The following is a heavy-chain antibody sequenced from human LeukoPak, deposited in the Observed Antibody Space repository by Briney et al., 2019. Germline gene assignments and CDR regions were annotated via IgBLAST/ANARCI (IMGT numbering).Heavy chain of an antibody. V-gene: IGHV3-74*01. J-gene: IGHJ4*02. CDR2: INTDGSST. Sequence: PGGSLRLSCAASGFIFSSYWMHWVRHAPGKGLAWVSRINTDGSSTSYADSVKGRFTISRDNAKNTLYLQMNSLRAEDTAVYYCVRNLDFWGDSEDYWGQGTLVTVSS. D-gene: IGHD3-3*01. CDR3: VRNLDFWGDSEDY. CDR1: GFIFSSYW.